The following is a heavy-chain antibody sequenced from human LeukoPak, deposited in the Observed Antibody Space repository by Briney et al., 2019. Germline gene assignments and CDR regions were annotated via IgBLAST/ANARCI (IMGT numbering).Heavy chain of an antibody. J-gene: IGHJ4*02. CDR3: ASLYSSGWGFDY. Sequence: SVKVSCKASGYTFTSYGISWVRQAPGQGLEWMGGIIPIFGTANYAQKFQGRVTITADESTSTAYMELSSLRSEDTAVYYCASLYSSGWGFDYWGQGTLVTVSS. CDR1: GYTFTSYG. D-gene: IGHD6-19*01. V-gene: IGHV1-69*13. CDR2: IIPIFGTA.